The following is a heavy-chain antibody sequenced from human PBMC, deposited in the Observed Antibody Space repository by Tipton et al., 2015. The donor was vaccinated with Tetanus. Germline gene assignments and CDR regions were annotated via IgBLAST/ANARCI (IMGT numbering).Heavy chain of an antibody. CDR3: ARVSREGPELELDAFDI. J-gene: IGHJ3*02. Sequence: QLVQSGAEGKKPGSSVKVSCKASGGTFSSYAISWVRQAPGQGLEWMGGIIPIFGTANYAQKFQGRVTITADESASTAYMELSSLRSEDTAVYYCARVSREGPELELDAFDIWGQGTMVTVSS. V-gene: IGHV1-69*01. CDR1: GGTFSSYA. D-gene: IGHD1-7*01. CDR2: IIPIFGTA.